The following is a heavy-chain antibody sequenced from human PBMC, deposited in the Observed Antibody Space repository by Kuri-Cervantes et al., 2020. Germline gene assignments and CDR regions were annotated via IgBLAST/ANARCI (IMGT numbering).Heavy chain of an antibody. J-gene: IGHJ4*02. D-gene: IGHD5-24*01. CDR3: ARDQGDGYNSAVDY. Sequence: ASVKVSCKASGYTFTGYYMHWVRQAPGQGLEWMGWMNPNSGNTGYAQKFQGRVTMTRDTSISTAYMELSSLRSEDTAVYYCARDQGDGYNSAVDYWGQGTLVTVSS. CDR1: GYTFTGYY. V-gene: IGHV1-8*02. CDR2: MNPNSGNT.